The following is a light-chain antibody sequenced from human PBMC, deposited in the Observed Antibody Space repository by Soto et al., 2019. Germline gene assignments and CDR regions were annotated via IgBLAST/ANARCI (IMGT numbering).Light chain of an antibody. CDR3: SSYTSRSTVV. V-gene: IGLV2-14*01. CDR2: EVS. J-gene: IGLJ2*01. CDR1: SSDVGGYNY. Sequence: QSALTQPASVSGSPGQSITISCTGTSSDVGGYNYVSWYQQHPGKAPKLMIYEVSNRPSGVSNRLSGSKSGNTASLTISGLQAEDEADYYCSSYTSRSTVVFGGGTKLTVL.